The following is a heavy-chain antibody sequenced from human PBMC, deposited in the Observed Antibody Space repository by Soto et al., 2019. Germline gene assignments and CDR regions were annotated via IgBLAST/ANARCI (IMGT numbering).Heavy chain of an antibody. CDR2: IYSGGRN. CDR3: ARGSSRWDY. D-gene: IGHD6-13*01. CDR1: GGSISGFY. J-gene: IGHJ4*02. V-gene: IGHV4-4*07. Sequence: TLSLTCTVSGGSISGFYWIWIRQPAGKGLEWIGRIYSGGRNNYNPSLKSRVTMSVDTSKNQFSLRLSSVTAADTAMYYCARGSSRWDYWGQGTLVTVSS.